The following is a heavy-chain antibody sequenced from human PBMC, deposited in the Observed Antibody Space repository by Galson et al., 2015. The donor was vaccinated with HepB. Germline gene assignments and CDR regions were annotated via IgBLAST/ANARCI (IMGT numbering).Heavy chain of an antibody. Sequence: SVKVSCKASGYTFTSYAMNWVRQAPGQGLEWMGWINTNAGNPTYAQDFTGRFVFSLDTSVSTAYLQMSSLRAEDTAVYYCARDYYGPQDLPNHEYFDYVGHASLVTVS. D-gene: IGHD3-10*01. CDR3: ARDYYGPQDLPNHEYFDY. J-gene: IGHJ4*01. CDR2: INTNAGNP. V-gene: IGHV7-4-1*02. CDR1: GYTFTSYA.